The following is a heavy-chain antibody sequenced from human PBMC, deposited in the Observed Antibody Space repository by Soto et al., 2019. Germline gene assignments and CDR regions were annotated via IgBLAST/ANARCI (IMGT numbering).Heavy chain of an antibody. CDR1: GYTFTSYG. D-gene: IGHD6-13*01. V-gene: IGHV1-18*01. J-gene: IGHJ6*02. CDR3: ARDLAAAGIGPTYALFLYYYYGMDV. CDR2: ISAYNGNT. Sequence: GASVKVSCKASGYTFTSYGISWVRQAPGQGLEWMGWISAYNGNTNYAQKLQGRVTMTTDTSTSTAYMELRSLRSDDTAVYYCARDLAAAGIGPTYALFLYYYYGMDVWGQGTTVTVSS.